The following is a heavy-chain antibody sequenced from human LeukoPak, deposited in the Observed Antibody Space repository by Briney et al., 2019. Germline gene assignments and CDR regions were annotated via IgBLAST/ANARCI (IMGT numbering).Heavy chain of an antibody. D-gene: IGHD2-2*01. V-gene: IGHV4-39*07. Sequence: SETLFLTCTVSGGSISSSSYYWGWIRQPPGKGLEWIGSIYYSGSTYYNPSLKSRVTISVDTSKNQFSLKLSSVTAADTAVYYCARLYCSSTSCTDYWGQGTLVTVSS. CDR3: ARLYCSSTSCTDY. CDR2: IYYSGST. J-gene: IGHJ4*02. CDR1: GGSISSSSYY.